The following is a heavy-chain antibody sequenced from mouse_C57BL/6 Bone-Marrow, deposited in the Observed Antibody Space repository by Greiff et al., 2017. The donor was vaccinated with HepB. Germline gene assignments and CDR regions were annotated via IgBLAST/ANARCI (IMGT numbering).Heavy chain of an antibody. CDR2: ISYDGSN. V-gene: IGHV3-6*01. CDR1: GYSITSGYY. J-gene: IGHJ1*03. Sequence: EVKVEESGPGLVKPSQSLSLTCSVTGYSITSGYYWNWIRQFPGNKLEWMGYISYDGSNNYNPSLKNRISITRDTSKNQFFLKLNSVTTEDTATYYCARYGSGYFDVWGTGTTVTVSS. CDR3: ARYGSGYFDV. D-gene: IGHD1-1*01.